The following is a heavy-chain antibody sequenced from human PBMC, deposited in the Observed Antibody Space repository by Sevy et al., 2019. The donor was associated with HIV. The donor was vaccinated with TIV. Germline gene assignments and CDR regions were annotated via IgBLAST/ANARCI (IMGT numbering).Heavy chain of an antibody. D-gene: IGHD3-3*01. Sequence: SETLSLTCTVSGGSISSSSYYWGWIRQPPGKGLEWIGSIYYSGSTYYNPSLKSRVTISVDTSKNQFSLKLSSVTAADTAGYYCANAEEYYDFWSGYHEYFQHWGQGTLVTVSS. CDR3: ANAEEYYDFWSGYHEYFQH. J-gene: IGHJ1*01. V-gene: IGHV4-39*01. CDR2: IYYSGST. CDR1: GGSISSSSYY.